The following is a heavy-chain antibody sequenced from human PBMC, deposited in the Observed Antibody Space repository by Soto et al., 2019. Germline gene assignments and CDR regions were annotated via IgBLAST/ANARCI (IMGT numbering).Heavy chain of an antibody. CDR2: IYSGGYT. V-gene: IGHV3-53*01. CDR3: ASQPGGGGY. D-gene: IGHD2-2*01. J-gene: IGHJ4*02. CDR1: GFTVSNNY. Sequence: EVQLVESGGGLIQPGGSLRLSCAVSGFTVSNNYMSWVRQAPGKGLEGVSVIYSGGYTAYGDSVKGRFTISRDNSKNTLNLQKKSRGAERRGLFYWASQPGGGGYWGQGTLVTVSS.